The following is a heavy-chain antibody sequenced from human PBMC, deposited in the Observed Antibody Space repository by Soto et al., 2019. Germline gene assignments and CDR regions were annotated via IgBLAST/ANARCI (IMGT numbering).Heavy chain of an antibody. CDR1: GFTFSSYG. CDR3: ARVWGYSSSFWFDP. V-gene: IGHV3-33*01. CDR2: IWYDGSNK. D-gene: IGHD6-6*01. J-gene: IGHJ5*02. Sequence: GGSLRLSCAASGFTFSSYGMHWVRQAQGKGLEWVAVIWYDGSNKYYADSVKGRFTISRDNSKNTLYLQMNSLRAEDTAVYYCARVWGYSSSFWFDPWGQGTLVTVSS.